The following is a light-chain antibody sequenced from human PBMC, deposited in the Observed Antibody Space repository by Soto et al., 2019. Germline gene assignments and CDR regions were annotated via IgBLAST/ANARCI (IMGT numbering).Light chain of an antibody. CDR1: QSVTSSH. V-gene: IGKV3-20*01. Sequence: EIVLTQSPGTLSLSLGERATLSCRASQSVTSSHLAWYQQKHGQAPRLLIYGGSSRATGIPDKFSGSGCGTDFTLAISRLEPEDFAVYFCHCQQYGTSSAYTFGQGTKLEIK. CDR3: QQYGTSSAYT. J-gene: IGKJ2*01. CDR2: GGS.